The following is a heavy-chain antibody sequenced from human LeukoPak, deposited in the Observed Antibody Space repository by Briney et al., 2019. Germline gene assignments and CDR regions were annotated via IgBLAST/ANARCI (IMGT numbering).Heavy chain of an antibody. V-gene: IGHV3-7*01. CDR3: AGGEGGYDWYY. D-gene: IGHD5-12*01. CDR2: IKQDGSEK. Sequence: GGSLRLSCAASGFTLSSYWMSWVRQAPGKGLEWVANIKQDGSEKYYVDSVKGRFTISRDNAKNSLYLQMNSLRAEDTAVYYCAGGEGGYDWYYWGQGTLVTVSS. J-gene: IGHJ4*02. CDR1: GFTLSSYW.